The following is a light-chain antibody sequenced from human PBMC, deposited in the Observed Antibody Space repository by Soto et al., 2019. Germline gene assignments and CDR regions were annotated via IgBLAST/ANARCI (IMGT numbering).Light chain of an antibody. CDR2: GNS. CDR3: QSYDGSLSGVV. CDR1: SSNIGAGDD. J-gene: IGLJ3*02. V-gene: IGLV1-40*01. Sequence: QSVLTQPPSVSGAPGQRVTISCTGSSSNIGAGDDVPWYQQLPGTAPKLLIYGNSNRPSGVPDRFSGSKSGTSASLAITGLQAEDEADYYCQSYDGSLSGVVFGGGTKLTVL.